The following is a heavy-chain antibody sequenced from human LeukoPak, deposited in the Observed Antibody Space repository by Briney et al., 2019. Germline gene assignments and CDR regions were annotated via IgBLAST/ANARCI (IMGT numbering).Heavy chain of an antibody. CDR2: ISAYDGNT. J-gene: IGHJ4*02. CDR3: ARALGIAVAGNFDY. Sequence: WASVKVSCKASGYTFTSYGISWVRQAPGQGLEWMGWISAYDGNTNYAQKLQGRVTMTTDTSTSTAYMELRSLRSDDTAVYYCARALGIAVAGNFDYWGQGTLVTVSS. V-gene: IGHV1-18*01. CDR1: GYTFTSYG. D-gene: IGHD6-19*01.